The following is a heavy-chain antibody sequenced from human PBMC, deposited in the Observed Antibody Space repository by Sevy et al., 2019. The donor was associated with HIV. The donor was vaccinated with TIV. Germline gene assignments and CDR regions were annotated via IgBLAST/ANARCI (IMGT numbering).Heavy chain of an antibody. CDR3: AKDLPSPVRNCSSTSCYTPIPSCGMDV. V-gene: IGHV3-9*01. Sequence: GGSLRLSCAASGFTFDDYAMHWVRQAPGKGLEWVSGISWNSGSIGYADSVKGRFTISRDNAKNSLYLQMNSLRAEDTALYYCAKDLPSPVRNCSSTSCYTPIPSCGMDVWGQGTTVTVSS. J-gene: IGHJ6*02. D-gene: IGHD2-2*02. CDR1: GFTFDDYA. CDR2: ISWNSGSI.